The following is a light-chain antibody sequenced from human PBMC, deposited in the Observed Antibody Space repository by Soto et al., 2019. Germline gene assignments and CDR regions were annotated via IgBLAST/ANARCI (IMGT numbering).Light chain of an antibody. Sequence: DIVMTQSPDSLAVSLGERAIIDCKSSQSVLYSSNNKNYLAWYQQRPGQPPHLLIYWASTRASGVPDRFSGSGSGTDLTLTISSLQSDDVAVYYCQQSYSTPWTFGQGTKVEIK. J-gene: IGKJ1*01. V-gene: IGKV4-1*01. CDR2: WAS. CDR3: QQSYSTPWT. CDR1: QSVLYSSNNKNY.